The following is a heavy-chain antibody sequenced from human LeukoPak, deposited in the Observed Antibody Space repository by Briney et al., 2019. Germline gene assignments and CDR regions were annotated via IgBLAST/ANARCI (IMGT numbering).Heavy chain of an antibody. CDR1: GGSINSDNYY. V-gene: IGHV4-39*07. CDR2: IYFSGST. J-gene: IGHJ4*02. Sequence: SPTLSLTWTDSGGSINSDNYYWGWIRQHPGKGLEWIGSIYFSGSTYYNPSLKSRVTISIDTSKNHFSLNLSSVTAADAAVYYCARVPRYGSGTYYSPNYYFDSWGQGTLVTVSS. D-gene: IGHD3-10*01. CDR3: ARVPRYGSGTYYSPNYYFDS.